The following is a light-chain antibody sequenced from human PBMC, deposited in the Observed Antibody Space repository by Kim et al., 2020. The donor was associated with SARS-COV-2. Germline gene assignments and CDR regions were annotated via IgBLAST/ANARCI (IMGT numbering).Light chain of an antibody. V-gene: IGKV1-39*01. CDR1: RSIGNH. CDR3: QQSDITPYT. J-gene: IGKJ2*01. Sequence: DIQMTQSPSSLSASVGDRVTITCRASRSIGNHLNWYQQRPGKAPNLLIYAASNLQTGVSSSFSGSESGTDFTLSIRNLQPEDSATYYCQQSDITPYTFGQGTKLEI. CDR2: AAS.